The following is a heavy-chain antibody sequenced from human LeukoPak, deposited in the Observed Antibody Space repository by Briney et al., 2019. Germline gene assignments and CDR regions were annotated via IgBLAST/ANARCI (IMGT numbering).Heavy chain of an antibody. CDR1: GYTFTDYY. CDR2: INANSGGT. CDR3: ARETLAATGGDY. Sequence: ASVKVSCKASGYTFTDYYLHWVRQAPGQGLEWMGRINANSGGTNYAQNFQGRVTITRDTSITTAYLELSRLTSYDTAMYYCARETLAATGGDYWGQGTLVTVSS. V-gene: IGHV1-2*06. J-gene: IGHJ4*02. D-gene: IGHD6-19*01.